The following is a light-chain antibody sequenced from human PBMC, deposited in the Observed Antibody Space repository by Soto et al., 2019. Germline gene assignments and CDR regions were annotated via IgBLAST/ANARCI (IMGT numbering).Light chain of an antibody. CDR2: GAS. Sequence: EIVITQSPATLSVSPGERATLSCRASQNVNNNFAWYQQKSGQSPRLLIYGASTRATGIPARFSGSGSGTEFTLTISSFQSEDFALYYCQQYNNWPRTFGQGTKVKSN. CDR1: QNVNNN. V-gene: IGKV3-15*01. J-gene: IGKJ1*01. CDR3: QQYNNWPRT.